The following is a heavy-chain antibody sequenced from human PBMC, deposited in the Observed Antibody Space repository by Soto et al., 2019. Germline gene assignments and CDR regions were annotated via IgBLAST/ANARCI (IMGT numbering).Heavy chain of an antibody. CDR2: IHTYGST. CDR3: ARSPSGLDY. J-gene: IGHJ4*02. V-gene: IGHV3-53*01. Sequence: PGGSLRLSCAASGFSDSGNYMSGVRQAPGKGLEWVSAIHTYGSTYYADSVKGRFTLSRDNSKNTLYLQMNSLRAEDTAVYYCARSPSGLDYWGQGTLVTVSS. CDR1: GFSDSGNY.